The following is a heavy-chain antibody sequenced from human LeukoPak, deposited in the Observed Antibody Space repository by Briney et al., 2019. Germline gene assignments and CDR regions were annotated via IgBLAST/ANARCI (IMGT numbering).Heavy chain of an antibody. CDR3: AKEWWGGLGGFDAFEI. V-gene: IGHV4-4*07. Sequence: SETLSLTCGVSGASISGYYWNWIRQPAGKPLEWIGRVHVSGNTNYNPSLESRVTMSVDTSKKELALRLTSATAADTAVYYCAKEWWGGLGGFDAFEIWGRGTMVIVSS. CDR1: GASISGYY. CDR2: VHVSGNT. J-gene: IGHJ3*02. D-gene: IGHD3/OR15-3a*01.